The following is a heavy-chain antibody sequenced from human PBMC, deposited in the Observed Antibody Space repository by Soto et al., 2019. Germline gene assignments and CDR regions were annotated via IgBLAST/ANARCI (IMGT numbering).Heavy chain of an antibody. D-gene: IGHD6-6*01. CDR1: GYTFTSYD. V-gene: IGHV1-8*01. CDR2: MNPNSGNT. J-gene: IGHJ5*02. Sequence: ASVKVSCKASGYTFTSYDINWVRQATGQGLEWMGWMNPNSGNTGYAQKFQGRVTMTRNTSISTAYMELSSLRSEDTAVYYCARESGYSSSWRVYNWFYPWGQGTLVTVSS. CDR3: ARESGYSSSWRVYNWFYP.